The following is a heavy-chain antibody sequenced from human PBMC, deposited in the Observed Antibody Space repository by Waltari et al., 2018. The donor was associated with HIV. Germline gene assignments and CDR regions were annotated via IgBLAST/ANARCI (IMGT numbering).Heavy chain of an antibody. D-gene: IGHD2-2*01. Sequence: EVLLVESGGGLVQPGGSLRLSCTASGFMFTSYWMSWVRQAPGKGVGGGANIKQRGKGKDYVDSVKGRIPISREHGKNSPDLQMNRLGAEETAIDYWATSRTFGYWGQGTLVTVSS. J-gene: IGHJ4*02. V-gene: IGHV3-7*01. CDR3: ATSRTFGY. CDR2: IKQRGKGK. CDR1: GFMFTSYW.